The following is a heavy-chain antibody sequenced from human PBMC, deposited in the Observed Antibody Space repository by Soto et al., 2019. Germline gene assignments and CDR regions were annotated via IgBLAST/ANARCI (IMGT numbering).Heavy chain of an antibody. CDR1: GFTFSSYG. V-gene: IGHV3-33*08. CDR2: IWYDGSNK. CDR3: ARSLAVAGG. J-gene: IGHJ4*02. D-gene: IGHD6-19*01. Sequence: GGSLRLSCAASGFTFSSYGMHWVRQAPGKGLEWVAVIWYDGSNKYYADSVKGRFTISRDNAKNSLYLQMNSLRDEDTAVYYCARSLAVAGGWGQGTLVTVSS.